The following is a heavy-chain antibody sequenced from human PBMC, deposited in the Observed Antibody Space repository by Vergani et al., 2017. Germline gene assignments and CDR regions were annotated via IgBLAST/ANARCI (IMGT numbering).Heavy chain of an antibody. CDR1: GGSISSYY. CDR2: IYYSGST. CDR3: GRSGNRDSSWYYYYYGMDV. V-gene: IGHV4-59*01. D-gene: IGHD6-13*01. Sequence: QVQLQESGPGLVKPSETLSLTCTVSGGSISSYYWSWIRQPPGKGLGWIGFIYYSGSTNYNPSLKSRVTISVDTSKNQFSLKLSSVTAADTAVYYCGRSGNRDSSWYYYYYGMDVWGQGTTVTVSS. J-gene: IGHJ6*02.